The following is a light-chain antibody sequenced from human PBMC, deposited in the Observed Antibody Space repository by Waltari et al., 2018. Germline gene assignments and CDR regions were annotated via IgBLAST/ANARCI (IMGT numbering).Light chain of an antibody. J-gene: IGKJ2*01. CDR3: QQYGSSPLT. CDR1: QRVSDRR. CDR2: GAS. Sequence: EIVLTQSPGTLSLSPGERATLSCRASQRVSDRRLAWNKQKPGQAPRLLIYGASTRATGIPDRFSGSGSGTDFTLTINRVEPEDFAVYYCQQYGSSPLTFGQGTKLEI. V-gene: IGKV3-20*01.